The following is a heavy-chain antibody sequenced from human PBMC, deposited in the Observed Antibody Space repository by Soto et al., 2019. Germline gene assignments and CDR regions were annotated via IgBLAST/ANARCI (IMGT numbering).Heavy chain of an antibody. J-gene: IGHJ4*02. D-gene: IGHD6-25*01. CDR2: IKQDENGK. CDR1: GFTFSSRW. CDR3: ATHDGPAAAGLVLVF. V-gene: IGHV3-7*02. Sequence: EVQLVESGGGLVQPGGSLRLSCEASGFTFSSRWMTWVRQGPGKGLEWVANIKQDENGKDYVDSVKGRCTISRDNAKNSLYLQMNSVRAEDTDVYYCATHDGPAAAGLVLVFWGQGTLVTVSS.